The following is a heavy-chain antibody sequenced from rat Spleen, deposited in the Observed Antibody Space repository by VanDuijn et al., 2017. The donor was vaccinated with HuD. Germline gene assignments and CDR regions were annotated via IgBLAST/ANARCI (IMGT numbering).Heavy chain of an antibody. Sequence: EVQLVESGGGLVQPGSSLKLSCTASGFTFSSFAMAWVRQAPKKGLEWVAAIISGGSNTYYPDSVKGRFTVSRDNAKSTLYLQMDSLRSEDTATYYCVRPAGTVVPNWFVYWGQGTLVTVSS. CDR2: IISGGSNT. CDR3: VRPAGTVVPNWFVY. D-gene: IGHD1-1*01. J-gene: IGHJ3*01. V-gene: IGHV5-25*01. CDR1: GFTFSSFA.